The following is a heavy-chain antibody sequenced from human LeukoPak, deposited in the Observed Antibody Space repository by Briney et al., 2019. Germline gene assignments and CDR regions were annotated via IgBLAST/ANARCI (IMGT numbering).Heavy chain of an antibody. CDR3: AKGNFAGTRGAFDI. Sequence: GGSLRLSCAASGFTFDDYAMHWVRQAPGKGLEWVSGISWNSGSIGYADSVKGRFTISRDNAKNSLYLQMNSLRAEDMALYYCAKGNFAGTRGAFDIWEQGTMVTVSS. CDR2: ISWNSGSI. V-gene: IGHV3-9*03. CDR1: GFTFDDYA. J-gene: IGHJ3*02. D-gene: IGHD1-1*01.